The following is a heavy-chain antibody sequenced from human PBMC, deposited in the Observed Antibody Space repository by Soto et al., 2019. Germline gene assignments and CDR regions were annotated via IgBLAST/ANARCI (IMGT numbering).Heavy chain of an antibody. Sequence: GSLRLSCAASGFSFSSYGMHWVRQAPGKGLEWVAVIWYDGSNKYYADSVKGRFTISRDNSKNTLYLQMNSLRAEDTAVYYCARDLGPGDYDVGMDVWGQGPTLHVSS. CDR1: GFSFSSYG. V-gene: IGHV3-33*01. D-gene: IGHD4-17*01. J-gene: IGHJ6*02. CDR2: IWYDGSNK. CDR3: ARDLGPGDYDVGMDV.